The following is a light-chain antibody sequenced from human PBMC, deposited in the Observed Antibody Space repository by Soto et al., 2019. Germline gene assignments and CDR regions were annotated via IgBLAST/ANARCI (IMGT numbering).Light chain of an antibody. CDR1: QNIRTS. J-gene: IGKJ1*01. CDR2: SAS. V-gene: IGKV1-39*01. Sequence: DIQMTQSPSSLSASVGDRVTSTCRASQNIRTSLNWYQQKPGKVPDLLIYSASGLRSGVPSRFSGSGSGTDFTLTISSPQPEDFATYFCQQSFSSPWTFGHGTKV. CDR3: QQSFSSPWT.